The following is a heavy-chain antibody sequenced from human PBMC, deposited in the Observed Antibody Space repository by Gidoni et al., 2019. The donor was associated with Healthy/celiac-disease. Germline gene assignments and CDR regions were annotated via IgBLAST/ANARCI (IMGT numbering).Heavy chain of an antibody. CDR2: IVPIFGPA. CDR3: AREDCNGGTCYSNAFDI. D-gene: IGHD2-15*01. V-gene: IGHV1-69*01. CDR1: RGTLSNFA. J-gene: IGHJ3*02. Sequence: QVQLVQSGAEVKKPGSSVKVACKVSRGTLSNFATSWVRQAPGQGLGWMGGIVPIFGPANYAQKFQARVTITADEATSTAYMELSSLRSEDTAIYYCAREDCNGGTCYSNAFDIWGQGTMVTVSS.